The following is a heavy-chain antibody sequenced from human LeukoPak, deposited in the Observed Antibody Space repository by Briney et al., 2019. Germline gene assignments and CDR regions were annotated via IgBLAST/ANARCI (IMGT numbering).Heavy chain of an antibody. CDR3: AREGAGYDSSGYYFTGPLFDY. Sequence: GGSLRLSCAASGFTFSSYAMHWVRQAPGKGLEWVAVISYDGSNKYYADSVKGRFTISRDNSKNTLYLQMNSLRAEDTAVYYCAREGAGYDSSGYYFTGPLFDYWGQGTLVTVSS. J-gene: IGHJ4*02. V-gene: IGHV3-30*04. CDR2: ISYDGSNK. CDR1: GFTFSSYA. D-gene: IGHD3-22*01.